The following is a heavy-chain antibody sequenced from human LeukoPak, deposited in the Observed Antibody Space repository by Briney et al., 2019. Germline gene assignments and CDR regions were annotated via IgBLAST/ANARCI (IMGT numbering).Heavy chain of an antibody. CDR2: IKQDGSEK. CDR3: ARRGGTSGTRPSDYGMDV. CDR1: GFTFSSYA. J-gene: IGHJ6*02. D-gene: IGHD1-1*01. Sequence: GGSLRLSCAASGFTFSSYAMSWVRQAPGKGLEWVANIKQDGSEKYYVDSVKGRFTISRDNAKNSLYLQMNSLRAEDTAVYYCARRGGTSGTRPSDYGMDVWGQGTTVTVSS. V-gene: IGHV3-7*01.